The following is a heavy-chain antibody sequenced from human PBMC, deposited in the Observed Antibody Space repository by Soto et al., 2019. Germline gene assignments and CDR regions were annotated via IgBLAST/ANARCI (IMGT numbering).Heavy chain of an antibody. J-gene: IGHJ3*01. CDR3: VRARLRALCAFDF. Sequence: TLSLTCTVSGDSVSSGAYYWTWIRQRPEKGLEWIGYIYYSGSTYYSPSLKSRLSISLDTSKNQFSLRLSSVTAADMAMYYCVRARLRALCAFDFWGRGTMVTVSS. D-gene: IGHD5-12*01. CDR2: IYYSGST. CDR1: GDSVSSGAYY. V-gene: IGHV4-31*03.